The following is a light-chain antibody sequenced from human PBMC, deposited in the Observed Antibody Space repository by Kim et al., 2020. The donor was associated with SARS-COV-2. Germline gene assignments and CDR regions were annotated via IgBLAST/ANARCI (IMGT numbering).Light chain of an antibody. CDR3: SSYTSSDTLV. J-gene: IGLJ2*01. CDR2: AVS. V-gene: IGLV2-14*01. CDR1: SSDIGGYNY. Sequence: SALTQPASVSGSPGQSITIPCTGTSSDIGGYNYVSWYQEHPGKAPKLIIYAVSKRPSGVSNRFSGSKSGNTASLTISGLQAEDDADYYCSSYTSSDTLVFGGGTKLTVL.